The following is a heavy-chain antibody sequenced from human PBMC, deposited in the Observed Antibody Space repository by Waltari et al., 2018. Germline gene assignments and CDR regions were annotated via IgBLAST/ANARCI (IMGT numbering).Heavy chain of an antibody. D-gene: IGHD3-9*01. J-gene: IGHJ3*02. CDR2: ISSSSSYI. Sequence: EVQLVESGGGLVKPGGSLRLSCAASGFTFSSYSMNWFRQAPGKGLEWVSSISSSSSYIYYADSVKGRFTISRDNAKNSLYLQMNSLRAEDTAVYYCARAKYDILTGGAFDIWGQGTMVTVSS. CDR1: GFTFSSYS. CDR3: ARAKYDILTGGAFDI. V-gene: IGHV3-21*01.